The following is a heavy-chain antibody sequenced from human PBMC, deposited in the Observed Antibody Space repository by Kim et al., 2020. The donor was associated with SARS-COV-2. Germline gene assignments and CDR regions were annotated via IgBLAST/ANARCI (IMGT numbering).Heavy chain of an antibody. Sequence: GGSLRLSCAASGFTFITSAMSWVRQAPGKGLEWVSYISASGDRTYYTDSVKGRFTISRDDSKNTLNLQMNSLTVGDTAVYFCAKGGDWQAIDYWGQGALVTVSS. D-gene: IGHD3-9*01. CDR3: AKGGDWQAIDY. V-gene: IGHV3-23*01. CDR2: ISASGDRT. CDR1: GFTFITSA. J-gene: IGHJ4*02.